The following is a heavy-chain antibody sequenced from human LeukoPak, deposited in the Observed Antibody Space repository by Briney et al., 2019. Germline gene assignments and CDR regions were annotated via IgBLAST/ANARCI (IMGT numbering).Heavy chain of an antibody. CDR2: IYPGDSDT. D-gene: IGHD1-26*01. V-gene: IGHV5-51*01. J-gene: IGHJ3*02. Sequence: GESLKISCSGSEYSFTNYWIGWVRQMPGKGLEWMAIIYPGDSDTRYYPSFQGQVTISADKSISTAYLQWSSLKASDTAMYYCARLSGSYYSAFDIWGQGTMVTVSS. CDR3: ARLSGSYYSAFDI. CDR1: EYSFTNYW.